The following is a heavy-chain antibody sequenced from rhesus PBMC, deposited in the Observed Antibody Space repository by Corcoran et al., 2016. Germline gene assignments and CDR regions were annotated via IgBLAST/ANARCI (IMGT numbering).Heavy chain of an antibody. J-gene: IGHJ4*01. CDR2: IGGSSGST. Sequence: QVQLQESGPGLVKPSETLSLTCAVSGYSISSGYGWSWIRQPPGKGLEWIGHIGGSSGSTNYNPSLRSRITISKDTSKNQFSLKLGSVTASDTAVYYCARGVGYSYSFDYWGQGVLVTVSS. V-gene: IGHV4-127*01. D-gene: IGHD5-12*01. CDR1: GYSISSGYG. CDR3: ARGVGYSYSFDY.